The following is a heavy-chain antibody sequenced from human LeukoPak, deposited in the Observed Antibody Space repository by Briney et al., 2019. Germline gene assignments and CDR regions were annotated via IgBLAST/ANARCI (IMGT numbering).Heavy chain of an antibody. CDR3: ARVDSSSSYLAGSVDY. V-gene: IGHV3-21*01. CDR2: ISSSSSYI. CDR1: GFTFSSYS. D-gene: IGHD6-13*01. J-gene: IGHJ4*02. Sequence: PGGTLRLTCAASGFTFSSYSMNWVRQAPGKGLEWVSSISSSSSYIYYAYSAKGRFTISRDNAKNSLYLQMNSLRAEDTAVYYCARVDSSSSYLAGSVDYWGQGTLVTVSS.